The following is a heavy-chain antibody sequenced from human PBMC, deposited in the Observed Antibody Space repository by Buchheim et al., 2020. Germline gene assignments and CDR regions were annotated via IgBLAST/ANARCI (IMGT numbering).Heavy chain of an antibody. CDR3: ARRCSGGSCYSYFDY. Sequence: QLQLQESGPGLVKPSETLSLTCTVSGGSISSSSYYWGWIRQPPGKGLEWIGSIYYSGSTYYNPSLKSRVTISVDTSKNQFSLKLSSVTAADTAVYYCARRCSGGSCYSYFDYWGQGTL. J-gene: IGHJ4*02. D-gene: IGHD2-15*01. CDR2: IYYSGST. CDR1: GGSISSSSYY. V-gene: IGHV4-39*01.